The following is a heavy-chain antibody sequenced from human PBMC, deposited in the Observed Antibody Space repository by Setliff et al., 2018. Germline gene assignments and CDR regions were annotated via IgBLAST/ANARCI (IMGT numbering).Heavy chain of an antibody. CDR3: ARAISGWYSAHYYYMDV. CDR1: GGSVGNSYYY. V-gene: IGHV4-61*02. D-gene: IGHD6-19*01. Sequence: SETLSLTCTVSGGSVGNSYYYWNWIRQPAGKGLEWIGRIYTTWSTNYNPSLRSRVSISLDTSKSQFFLNLRSVTAADTAVYYCARAISGWYSAHYYYMDVWGKGTTVTVSS. CDR2: IYTTWST. J-gene: IGHJ6*03.